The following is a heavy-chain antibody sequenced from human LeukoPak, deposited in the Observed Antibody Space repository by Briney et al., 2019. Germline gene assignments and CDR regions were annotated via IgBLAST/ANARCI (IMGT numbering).Heavy chain of an antibody. Sequence: PSETLSLTCAVYGGSFSGYYWSWIRQPPGKGLEWIGEINHSGSTNYNPSLKSRVTISVDTSKNQFSLKLSSVTAADTAVYYCARWRSRGFERDYSNQYYFDYWGQGTLVTVSS. CDR2: INHSGST. V-gene: IGHV4-34*01. CDR1: GGSFSGYY. CDR3: ARWRSRGFERDYSNQYYFDY. D-gene: IGHD4-11*01. J-gene: IGHJ4*02.